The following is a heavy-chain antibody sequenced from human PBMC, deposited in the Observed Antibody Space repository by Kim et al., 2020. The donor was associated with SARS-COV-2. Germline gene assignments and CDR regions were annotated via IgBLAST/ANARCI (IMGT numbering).Heavy chain of an antibody. Sequence: NYNPSLKSRVTISVDTSKNQFSLKLGSVTAADTAVYYCARVREPPYFDYWGQGTLVTVSS. J-gene: IGHJ4*02. V-gene: IGHV4-34*01. CDR3: ARVREPPYFDY. D-gene: IGHD1-26*01.